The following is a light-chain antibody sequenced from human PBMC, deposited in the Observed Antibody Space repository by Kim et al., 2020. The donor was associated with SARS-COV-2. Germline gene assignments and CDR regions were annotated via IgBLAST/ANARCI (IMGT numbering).Light chain of an antibody. Sequence: ASVGDKFTTPGRASQDIRNDLGWDQQNPGRAPKRLIYGASSLQSGVPSTFSGSGSGTEFTLTVSSLQPEDFANYFCLQHNTYPITFDQGTQLEIK. CDR3: LQHNTYPIT. CDR1: QDIRND. CDR2: GAS. J-gene: IGKJ5*01. V-gene: IGKV1-17*01.